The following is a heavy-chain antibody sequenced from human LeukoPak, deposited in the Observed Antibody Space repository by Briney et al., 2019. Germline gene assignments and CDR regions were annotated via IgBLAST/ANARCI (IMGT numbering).Heavy chain of an antibody. Sequence: SETLSLTCTVSGGSISSYYWSWIRQPPGKGLEWIGYIYYSGSTNYNPSLKSRVTISVDTSKNQFSLKLSSVTAADTAVYYCARDRSPVTGHFDYWGQGTLVTVSS. D-gene: IGHD5-18*01. J-gene: IGHJ4*02. CDR3: ARDRSPVTGHFDY. CDR2: IYYSGST. V-gene: IGHV4-59*01. CDR1: GGSISSYY.